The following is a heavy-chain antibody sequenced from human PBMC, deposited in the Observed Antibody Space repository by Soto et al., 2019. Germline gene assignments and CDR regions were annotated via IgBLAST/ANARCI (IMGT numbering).Heavy chain of an antibody. CDR3: ERFYGNAFDI. J-gene: IGHJ3*02. D-gene: IGHD4-17*01. V-gene: IGHV4-39*01. CDR2: IYYSGST. CDR1: GGSVSSDSYN. Sequence: QLQLQESGPGLVKPSETLSLTCTVSGGSVSSDSYNWDWIRQPPGKGLEWIGTIYYSGSTDYNPSLKRRATISEDTSNIPSSRKVTSATASDTAVYYCERFYGNAFDIWSRGATVTVS.